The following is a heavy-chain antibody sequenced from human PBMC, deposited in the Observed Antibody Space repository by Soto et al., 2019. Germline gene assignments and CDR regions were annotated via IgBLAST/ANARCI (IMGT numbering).Heavy chain of an antibody. CDR2: IYYSGST. CDR1: GGSISSGGYY. Sequence: SETLSLTCTVSGGSISSGGYYWSWIRQHPGKGLEWIGYIYYSGSTYYNPSLKSRVTISVDTSKNQFSLKLSSVTAADTAVYYCSYYFYYSCYYYGDFAYWGQGTLVTVAS. V-gene: IGHV4-31*03. D-gene: IGHD3-22*01. J-gene: IGHJ4*02. CDR3: SYYFYYSCYYYGDFAY.